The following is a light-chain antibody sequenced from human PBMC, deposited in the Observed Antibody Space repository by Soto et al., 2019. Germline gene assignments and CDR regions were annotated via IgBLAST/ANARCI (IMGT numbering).Light chain of an antibody. CDR1: QSISSF. CDR3: QQSYSAPHT. Sequence: DIQMTQSPSSLSASVGDRVTLTCRASQSISSFLNWYQQKPGKVPKLLIYHATSLQSGVPSRFSSSGSGTEFTLTITSLQPEDFATYYCQQSYSAPHTFGQGTKLEIK. J-gene: IGKJ2*01. V-gene: IGKV1-39*01. CDR2: HAT.